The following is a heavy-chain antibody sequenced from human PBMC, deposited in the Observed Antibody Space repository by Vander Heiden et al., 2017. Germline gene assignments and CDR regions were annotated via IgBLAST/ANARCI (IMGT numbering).Heavy chain of an antibody. Sequence: QLHLQESAPGLVKPSETLSLTCTVSGGPISSSSYYGGWIRQPPGKGLEWIGSIYYSGSTYYNPSLKSRVTISVDTSKNQFSLKLSSVTAADTAVYYCARHMSSSSLLRWYRGLFDPWGQGTLVTVSS. CDR3: ARHMSSSSLLRWYRGLFDP. J-gene: IGHJ5*02. D-gene: IGHD1-26*01. CDR2: IYYSGST. V-gene: IGHV4-39*01. CDR1: GGPISSSSYY.